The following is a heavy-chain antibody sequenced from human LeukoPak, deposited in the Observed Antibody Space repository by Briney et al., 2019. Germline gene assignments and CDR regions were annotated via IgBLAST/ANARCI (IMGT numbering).Heavy chain of an antibody. Sequence: GGPLRLSCAASGFTFDDYAMHWVRQAPGKGLEWVSGISWNSGSIGYADSVKGRFTISRDNAKNSLYLQMNSLRAEDTALYYCAKAGWGYQFDYWGQGTLVTVSS. D-gene: IGHD3-16*01. V-gene: IGHV3-9*01. CDR1: GFTFDDYA. J-gene: IGHJ4*02. CDR2: ISWNSGSI. CDR3: AKAGWGYQFDY.